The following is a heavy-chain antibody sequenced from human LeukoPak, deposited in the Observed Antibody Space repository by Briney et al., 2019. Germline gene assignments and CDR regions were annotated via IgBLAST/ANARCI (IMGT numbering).Heavy chain of an antibody. J-gene: IGHJ4*02. CDR1: GFTFSSYW. D-gene: IGHD3-22*01. V-gene: IGHV3-7*01. Sequence: QSGGSLRLSCAASGFTFSSYWMSWVRQAPGKGLEWVTNIKQDGSEKYYVDSVKVRFTISRDNAKNSLYLQMNSLRAEDTAVYYCARGPDYDSSGYPLTYFDYWGQGTLVTVSS. CDR3: ARGPDYDSSGYPLTYFDY. CDR2: IKQDGSEK.